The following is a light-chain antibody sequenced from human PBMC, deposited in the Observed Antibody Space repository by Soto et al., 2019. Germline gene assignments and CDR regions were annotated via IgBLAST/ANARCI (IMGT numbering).Light chain of an antibody. V-gene: IGKV3-15*01. CDR3: QQYNNWPRT. CDR1: QSVSSN. J-gene: IGKJ1*01. Sequence: EIVMTQSPATLCVSPGERATLSCRASQSVSSNLAWYQQKHGQAPRLLIYGASTRDTGIPARFSGSGSGTECTLPLSRLQSEDFSVYYCQQYNNWPRTFGQGTKVDIK. CDR2: GAS.